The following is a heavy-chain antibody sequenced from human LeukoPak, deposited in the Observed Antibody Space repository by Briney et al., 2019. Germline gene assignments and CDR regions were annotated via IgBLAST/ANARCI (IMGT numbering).Heavy chain of an antibody. Sequence: GGSLRLSCAASGFTSSSYGMHWVRQAPGKGLEWVAVISYDGSNKYYADSVKGRFTISRDNSKNTLYLQMNSLRAEDTAVYYCAKPPVSGSYSPLDYWGQGTLVTVSS. D-gene: IGHD3-10*01. CDR1: GFTSSSYG. J-gene: IGHJ4*02. CDR2: ISYDGSNK. V-gene: IGHV3-30*18. CDR3: AKPPVSGSYSPLDY.